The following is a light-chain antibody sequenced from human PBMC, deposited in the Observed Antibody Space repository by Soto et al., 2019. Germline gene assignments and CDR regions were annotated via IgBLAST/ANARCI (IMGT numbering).Light chain of an antibody. J-gene: IGKJ1*01. CDR2: AAS. Sequence: DIQMTQSPSTLSASVGDRVTITCGASQSISSWLGWYQQKPGKAPKLLIYAASRWASGVPSRFIGSGSGTEFPLSISSLPADDFATYYSQHHNLGPSTFGHGTTVEIQ. V-gene: IGKV1-5*01. CDR3: QHHNLGPST. CDR1: QSISSW.